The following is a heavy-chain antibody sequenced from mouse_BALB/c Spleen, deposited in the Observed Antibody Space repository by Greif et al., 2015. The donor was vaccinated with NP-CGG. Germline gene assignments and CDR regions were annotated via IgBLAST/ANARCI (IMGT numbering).Heavy chain of an antibody. CDR3: ARDCRVLRCSYYAMDY. V-gene: IGHV1S132*01. J-gene: IGHJ4*01. CDR1: GYTFTSYW. CDR2: IFPGTGTT. Sequence: VQLQQSGAELVRPGASVKLSCKTSGYTFTSYWIQWVKQRPGQGLGWVGEIFPGTGTTYYNEKFKGKATLTINTSSSTGYMQLSSPFSADSAVYFCARDCRVLRCSYYAMDYWGQGTSFTVSS. D-gene: IGHD1-1*01.